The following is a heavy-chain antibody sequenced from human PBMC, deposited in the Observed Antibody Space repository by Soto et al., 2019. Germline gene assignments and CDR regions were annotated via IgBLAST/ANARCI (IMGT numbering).Heavy chain of an antibody. CDR2: INAGNGNT. J-gene: IGHJ4*02. CDR3: AREDIVLMVYAFDY. CDR1: GYTFTSYA. Sequence: ASVKVSCKASGYTFTSYAMQWVRQAPGQRLEWMGWINAGNGNTKYSQKFQGRVTITRDTSASTAYMELSSLRSEDTAVYYCAREDIVLMVYAFDYWGQGTLVTVSS. D-gene: IGHD2-8*01. V-gene: IGHV1-3*01.